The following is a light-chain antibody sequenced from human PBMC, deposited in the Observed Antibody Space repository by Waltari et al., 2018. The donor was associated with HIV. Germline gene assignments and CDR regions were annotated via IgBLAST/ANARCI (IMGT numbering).Light chain of an antibody. J-gene: IGLJ7*01. CDR2: DDR. V-gene: IGLV3-21*02. CDR3: HVWNSTSDLGV. CDR1: NIGSKS. Sequence: SSVLTQPPSVSVAPGQTARIPCGGPNIGSKSVHWYQQRPGQAPVLVVYDDRVRPSGIPDRFSGSNCGNTATLTISRVEAGDEADYYCHVWNSTSDLGVFGGGTQLTVL.